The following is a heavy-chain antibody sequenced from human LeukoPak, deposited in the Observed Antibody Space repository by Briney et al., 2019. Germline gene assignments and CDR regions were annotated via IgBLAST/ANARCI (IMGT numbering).Heavy chain of an antibody. J-gene: IGHJ3*02. CDR3: ARVGYYYDNNCDAFDI. CDR1: GFTLSNYW. D-gene: IGHD3-22*01. V-gene: IGHV3-74*01. Sequence: AGGSLRLSCVASGFTLSNYWMHWVRQAPGKGLGWVSRINSDGSTTNYADSVKGRFTISRDNAKNTLHLEMNSLRVEDTALYYCARVGYYYDNNCDAFDIWGQGTMVTVSS. CDR2: INSDGSTT.